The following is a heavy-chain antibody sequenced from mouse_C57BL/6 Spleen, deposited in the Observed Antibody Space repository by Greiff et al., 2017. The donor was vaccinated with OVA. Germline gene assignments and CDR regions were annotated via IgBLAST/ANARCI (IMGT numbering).Heavy chain of an antibody. D-gene: IGHD1-1*01. J-gene: IGHJ2*01. CDR3: ARAHYYGSRGDYFDY. V-gene: IGHV1-64*01. Sequence: VQLQQPGAELVKPGASVKLSCKASGYTFTSYWMHWVKQRPGQGLEWIGMIHPNSGSTNYNEKFKSKATLTVDKSSSTAYMQLSSLTSEDSAVYYCARAHYYGSRGDYFDYWGQGTTLTVSS. CDR2: IHPNSGST. CDR1: GYTFTSYW.